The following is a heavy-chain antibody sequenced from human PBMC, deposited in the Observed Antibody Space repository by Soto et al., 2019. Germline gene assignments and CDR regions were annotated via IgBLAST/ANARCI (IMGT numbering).Heavy chain of an antibody. Sequence: LCLTCTVPGGCLSSYYWSWLRQTPGKGLQWIGYVYYSGSSDCIPSLQSRLSMSIDKSKNQSTLKLSSVTAADTAIYYCARMSYYYDKWYFDLWGRGTLVTVSS. J-gene: IGHJ2*01. CDR2: VYYSGSS. CDR1: GGCLSSYY. CDR3: ARMSYYYDKWYFDL. V-gene: IGHV4-30-4*01. D-gene: IGHD3-22*01.